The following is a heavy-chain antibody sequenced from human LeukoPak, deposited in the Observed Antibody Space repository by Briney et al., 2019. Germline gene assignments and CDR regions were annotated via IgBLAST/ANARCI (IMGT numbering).Heavy chain of an antibody. D-gene: IGHD3-10*01. CDR1: GGSISRGSYD. J-gene: IGHJ4*02. CDR2: VYNSGST. Sequence: SETLSLTCTVSGGSISRGSYDWNWIRQPAGKGLEWMGRVYNSGSTNHNPSLKSRVTISTDMSKNQFSLKLSSVTAADTAVYYCARQTFGALYFDSWGQGTLVPVS. V-gene: IGHV4-61*02. CDR3: ARQTFGALYFDS.